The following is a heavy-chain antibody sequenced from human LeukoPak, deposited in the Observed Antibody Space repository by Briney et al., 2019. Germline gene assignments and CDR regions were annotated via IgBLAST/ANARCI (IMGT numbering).Heavy chain of an antibody. CDR3: AREGEYSYGTIDY. Sequence: SETLSLTCAVSGGSISNNGWWIWVRQPPGKGLEWIGEIHHSGSTNYSPSLKSRVAISADKSKNQFSLKPNSVTAADTAVYYCAREGEYSYGTIDYWGQGTLVTVSS. J-gene: IGHJ4*02. V-gene: IGHV4-4*02. CDR2: IHHSGST. D-gene: IGHD5-18*01. CDR1: GGSISNNGW.